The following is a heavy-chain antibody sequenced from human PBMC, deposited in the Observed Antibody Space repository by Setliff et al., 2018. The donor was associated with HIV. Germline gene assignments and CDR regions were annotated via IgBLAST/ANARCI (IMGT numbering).Heavy chain of an antibody. CDR3: TKKGPKGQWLVDLYFDS. J-gene: IGHJ4*02. CDR1: GFIFNNYA. Sequence: SLRLSCAASGFIFNNYAMSWVRQAPGKGLEWVSVISGSGGSTYVADSVKGWFTISRDNSENTLYLQMNSLRADDTAVYYCTKKGPKGQWLVDLYFDSWGQGTLVTVSS. D-gene: IGHD6-19*01. V-gene: IGHV3-23*01. CDR2: ISGSGGST.